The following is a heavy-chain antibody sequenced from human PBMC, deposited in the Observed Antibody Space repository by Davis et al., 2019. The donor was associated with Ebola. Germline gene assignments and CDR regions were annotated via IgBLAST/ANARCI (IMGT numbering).Heavy chain of an antibody. V-gene: IGHV4-30-2*01. Sequence: MPSETLSLTCTVSGGSISSGGYYWSWIRQHPGKGLEWIGYIYHSGSTYYNPSLKSRVTISVDRSKNQFSLKLSSVTAADTAVYYCARGRNWNYDYWGQGTLVTVSS. J-gene: IGHJ4*02. CDR2: IYHSGST. CDR3: ARGRNWNYDY. D-gene: IGHD1-1*01. CDR1: GGSISSGGYY.